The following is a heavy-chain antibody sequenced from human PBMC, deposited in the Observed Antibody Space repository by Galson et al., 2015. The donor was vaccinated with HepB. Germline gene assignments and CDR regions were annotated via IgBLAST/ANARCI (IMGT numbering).Heavy chain of an antibody. D-gene: IGHD3-22*01. CDR3: ARNVYYDTSGYYYKPGWVDP. J-gene: IGHJ5*02. CDR1: GDSVSSNSAA. CDR2: TYYRSKWYY. Sequence: CAISGDSVSSNSAAWNWIRQSPSRGLEWLGRTYYRSKWYYDYAVSVRSRITINPDISRNQFSLQLYSVTHEDTAAYYCARNVYYDTSGYYYKPGWVDPWGQGTLVTVSS. V-gene: IGHV6-1*01.